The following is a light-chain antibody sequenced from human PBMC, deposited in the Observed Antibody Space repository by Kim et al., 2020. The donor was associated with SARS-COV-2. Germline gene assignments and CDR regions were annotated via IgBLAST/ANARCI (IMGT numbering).Light chain of an antibody. J-gene: IGKJ3*01. CDR3: QHGRS. V-gene: IGKV3-11*01. Sequence: IVLTQSPATLSLSPGERATLSCRASQGVGYYLAWYQQKPGQGPRLLIYDASNRATGIPGRFSGSGSGTDFTLTISSLEPEDFAVYYCQHGRSFGPGTKVDIK. CDR1: QGVGYY. CDR2: DAS.